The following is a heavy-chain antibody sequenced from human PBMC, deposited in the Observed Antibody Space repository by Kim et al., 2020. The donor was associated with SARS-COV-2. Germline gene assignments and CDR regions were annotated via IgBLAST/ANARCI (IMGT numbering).Heavy chain of an antibody. Sequence: SETLSLTCTVSGGSISSYYWSWIRQPPGKGLEWIGYIYYSGSTNYNPSLKSRVTISVDTSKNQFSLKLSSVTAADTAVYYCARSDGAHPADKDAFDIWGQGTMVTVSS. V-gene: IGHV4-59*01. CDR3: ARSDGAHPADKDAFDI. CDR2: IYYSGST. J-gene: IGHJ3*02. CDR1: GGSISSYY.